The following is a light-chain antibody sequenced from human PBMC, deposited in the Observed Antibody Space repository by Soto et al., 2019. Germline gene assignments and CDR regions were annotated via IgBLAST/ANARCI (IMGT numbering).Light chain of an antibody. Sequence: EIVLTQSPATLSLSPGERATLSCRASQSVSSYLAWYQQKPGQAPRLLLYDASNRATGIPARFSGSGCGTDFTRTISSLEPEEFAGDYCQQRSNWPPPFAFGPGTKVDIK. J-gene: IGKJ3*01. CDR1: QSVSSY. V-gene: IGKV3-11*01. CDR2: DAS. CDR3: QQRSNWPPPFA.